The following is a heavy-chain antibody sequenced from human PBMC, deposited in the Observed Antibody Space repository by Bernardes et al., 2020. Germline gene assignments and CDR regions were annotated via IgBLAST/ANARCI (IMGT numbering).Heavy chain of an antibody. Sequence: GGSLRLSCAASGFTFSSYAMSWVRQAPGKGLEWVSAISGSGGSTYYADSVKGRFTISRDNSKNTLYLQMNSLRAEDTAVYYCAKCEVVGFGELTQFDYWGQGTLVTVSS. V-gene: IGHV3-23*01. CDR2: ISGSGGST. D-gene: IGHD3-10*01. CDR1: GFTFSSYA. CDR3: AKCEVVGFGELTQFDY. J-gene: IGHJ4*02.